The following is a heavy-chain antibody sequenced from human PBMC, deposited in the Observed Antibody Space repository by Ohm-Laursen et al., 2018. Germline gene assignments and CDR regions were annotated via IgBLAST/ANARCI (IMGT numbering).Heavy chain of an antibody. CDR2: IYYDRRSK. J-gene: IGHJ3*02. CDR3: AKGGLFRGIDI. CDR1: GFTFSGYA. D-gene: IGHD2-21*01. V-gene: IGHV3-30*18. Sequence: SSLRLSCAASGFTFSGYAMHWVRQAPGKGLEWVSGIYYDRRSKYYGDSVKGRFTISRDNSKNTLSLQMNSLRAEDTAVYYCAKGGLFRGIDIWGQGATVTVSS.